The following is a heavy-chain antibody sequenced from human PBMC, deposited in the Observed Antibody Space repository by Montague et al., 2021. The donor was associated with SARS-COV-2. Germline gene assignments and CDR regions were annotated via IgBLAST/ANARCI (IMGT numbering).Heavy chain of an antibody. CDR3: AKDLEQWLVGRDYFDY. CDR1: GFTFSTYA. J-gene: IGHJ4*02. D-gene: IGHD6-19*01. Sequence: SLRLSCAASGFTFSTYAMSWVRQAPGKGLEWVSTVSSIGGSTFYADSVKGRFIVSRDNSKNTLYLQMNSLRAEDTAVYYCAKDLEQWLVGRDYFDYWGQGTLVTVSS. V-gene: IGHV3-23*01. CDR2: VSSIGGST.